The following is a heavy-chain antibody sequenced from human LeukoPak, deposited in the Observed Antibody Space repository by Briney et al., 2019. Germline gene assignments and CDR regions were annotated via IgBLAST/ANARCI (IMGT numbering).Heavy chain of an antibody. CDR2: IYTSGST. CDR3: ARRSVVVEVNAFDI. Sequence: ASETLSLTCTVSGGSISSGSYYWSWIRQPAGKGLEWIGRIYTSGSTNYNPSLKNRVTISVDTSKNQFSLKLSSVTAADTAVYYCARRSVVVEVNAFDIWGQGTMVTVSS. J-gene: IGHJ3*02. CDR1: GGSISSGSYY. V-gene: IGHV4-61*02. D-gene: IGHD2-15*01.